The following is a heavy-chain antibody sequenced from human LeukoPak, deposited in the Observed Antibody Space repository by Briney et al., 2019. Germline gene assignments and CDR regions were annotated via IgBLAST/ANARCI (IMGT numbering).Heavy chain of an antibody. D-gene: IGHD6-6*01. CDR3: ARKYPDHWFDP. CDR2: IFYLGNT. J-gene: IGHJ5*02. CDR1: GGSISSGNYY. Sequence: SETLSLTCTVSGGSISSGNYYWSWIRQPPGKGLEWIGYIFYLGNTYYNPSLRSRVPVSVNTFKNQFSLKLTAVTAADTAVYYCARKYPDHWFDPWGQGTLVTVSS. V-gene: IGHV4-30-4*01.